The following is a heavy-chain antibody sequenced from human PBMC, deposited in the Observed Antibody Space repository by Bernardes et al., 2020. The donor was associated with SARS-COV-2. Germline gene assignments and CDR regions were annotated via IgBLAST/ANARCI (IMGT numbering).Heavy chain of an antibody. CDR3: ARTSTSGWYFFY. CDR2: ISSDEKTT. D-gene: IGHD6-19*01. CDR1: GFAFSTYW. J-gene: IGHJ4*02. Sequence: GGSLRLSCAASGFAFSTYWMHWVRQGPGRGLEWVSRISSDEKTTDYADSVKGRFTISRDNAKNTLYLQMNSLRAEDTAVYYCARTSTSGWYFFYWGQGTPATVSS. V-gene: IGHV3-74*01.